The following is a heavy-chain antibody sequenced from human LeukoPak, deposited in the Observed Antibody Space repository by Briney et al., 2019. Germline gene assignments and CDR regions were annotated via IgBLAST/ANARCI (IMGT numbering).Heavy chain of an antibody. D-gene: IGHD3-16*01. CDR1: GYTFTSYD. Sequence: GASVKVSCKASGYTFTSYDINWVRQATGQGLEWMGWMNPNSGNTGHAQKFQGRVTITRNTSISTAYMELSSLRSEDTAVYYCARGVNTYLWFGGDYMDVWGKGSTVTVSS. V-gene: IGHV1-8*03. CDR2: MNPNSGNT. CDR3: ARGVNTYLWFGGDYMDV. J-gene: IGHJ6*03.